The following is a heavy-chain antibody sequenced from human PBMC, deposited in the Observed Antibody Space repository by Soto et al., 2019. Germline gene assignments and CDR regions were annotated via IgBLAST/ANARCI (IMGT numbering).Heavy chain of an antibody. Sequence: GASVKVSCKASGYTFTSYGITWVRQAPGQGLEWLGWINGYNGNTNYAQKLQGRVTMTTDTSTSTAYMELRSLRSDDTAVYYCARRGDVPYYYYGWAVWGQGTTVTVSS. D-gene: IGHD3-16*01. J-gene: IGHJ6*02. V-gene: IGHV1-18*01. CDR3: ARRGDVPYYYYGWAV. CDR2: INGYNGNT. CDR1: GYTFTSYG.